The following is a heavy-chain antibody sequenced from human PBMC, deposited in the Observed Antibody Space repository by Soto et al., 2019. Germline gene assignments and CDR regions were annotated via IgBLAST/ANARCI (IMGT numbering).Heavy chain of an antibody. J-gene: IGHJ6*02. CDR2: ISYDGSNK. Sequence: PGGSLRLSCAASGFTFSSYAMHWVRQAPGKGLEWVAVISYDGSNKYYADSVKGRFTISRDNSKNTLYLQMNSLRAEDTAVYYCARGLERRGLVGYYYYGMDAWGQGTTVTVSS. CDR1: GFTFSSYA. CDR3: ARGLERRGLVGYYYYGMDA. D-gene: IGHD1-1*01. V-gene: IGHV3-30-3*01.